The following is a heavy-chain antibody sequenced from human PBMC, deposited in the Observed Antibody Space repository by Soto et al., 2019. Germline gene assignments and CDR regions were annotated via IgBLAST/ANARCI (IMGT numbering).Heavy chain of an antibody. Sequence: SVKVSCKASGGTFSSYAISWVRQAPGQGLEWMGGIIPIFGTANYAQKFQGRVTITADESTSTAYMELSSLRSEDTALYYCARDGYYDSSGYPRYWGQGTLVTVSS. CDR3: ARDGYYDSSGYPRY. CDR2: IIPIFGTA. J-gene: IGHJ4*02. CDR1: GGTFSSYA. D-gene: IGHD3-22*01. V-gene: IGHV1-69*13.